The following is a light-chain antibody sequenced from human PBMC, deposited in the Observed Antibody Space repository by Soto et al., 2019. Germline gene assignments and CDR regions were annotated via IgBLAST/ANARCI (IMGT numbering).Light chain of an antibody. V-gene: IGKV1-39*01. CDR2: AAS. CDR3: QQSHGIPYT. J-gene: IGKJ2*01. Sequence: DIQMTQSPSTLSASVGDRVTITCRASQTISTYLNWYQQEPGEAPKLLIYAASSLQSGVPSRFSGSGSGTDITLTISSLQPEDFAAYYCQQSHGIPYTFGQGTKLEIK. CDR1: QTISTY.